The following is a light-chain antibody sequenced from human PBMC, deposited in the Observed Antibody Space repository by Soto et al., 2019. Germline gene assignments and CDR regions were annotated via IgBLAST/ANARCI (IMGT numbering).Light chain of an antibody. CDR2: EVS. CDR3: RSYTSSSTYV. Sequence: QSALTQPDSVSGSPGQSITISCTGTSSDVGGYNYVSWYQQHPGKAPKLMIYEVSNRPSGVSNRFSGSKSANTASLTISGLQAEDEADYYCRSYTSSSTYVFGTGTKLTVL. J-gene: IGLJ1*01. V-gene: IGLV2-14*01. CDR1: SSDVGGYNY.